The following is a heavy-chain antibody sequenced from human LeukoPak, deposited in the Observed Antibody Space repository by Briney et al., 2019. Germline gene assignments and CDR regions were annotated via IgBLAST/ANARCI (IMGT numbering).Heavy chain of an antibody. D-gene: IGHD2-8*01. V-gene: IGHV3-15*07. CDR2: IKSKTDGGTT. CDR3: TTPGPWCTNGVCGFDY. Sequence: PGGSLRLSCAASGVTFSNAWMNWVRQAPGKGPEWVGRIKSKTDGGTTDYAAPVKGRFTISRDDSKNTLYLQMNSLKTEDTAVYYCTTPGPWCTNGVCGFDYWGQGTLVTVSS. J-gene: IGHJ4*02. CDR1: GVTFSNAW.